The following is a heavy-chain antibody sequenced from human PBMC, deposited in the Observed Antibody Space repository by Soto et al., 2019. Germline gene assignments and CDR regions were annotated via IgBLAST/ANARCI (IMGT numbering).Heavy chain of an antibody. J-gene: IGHJ3*02. D-gene: IGHD3-3*01. CDR2: INPNSGGT. V-gene: IGHV1-2*04. Sequence: GASVEVSCKASGYTFTRYYMHWVRQAPGQGLEWMGWINPNSGGTNYAQKFQGWVTMTRDKSISTAYMELSRLRSDDTAVYYCARQVSDFTNRPYDAFDSWGQGTMVTVSS. CDR3: ARQVSDFTNRPYDAFDS. CDR1: GYTFTRYY.